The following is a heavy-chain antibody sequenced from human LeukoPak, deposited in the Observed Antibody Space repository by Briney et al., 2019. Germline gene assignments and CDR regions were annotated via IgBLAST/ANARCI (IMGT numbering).Heavy chain of an antibody. CDR1: GYTFTSYA. Sequence: SVKVSCKASGYTFTSYAISWVRQAPGQGLEWMGGIIPIFGTANYAQKFQGRVTITADKSTSTAYMELSSLRSEDTAVYYCSMATIRGTLDYWGQGTLVTVSS. CDR3: SMATIRGTLDY. J-gene: IGHJ4*02. CDR2: IIPIFGTA. D-gene: IGHD5-24*01. V-gene: IGHV1-69*06.